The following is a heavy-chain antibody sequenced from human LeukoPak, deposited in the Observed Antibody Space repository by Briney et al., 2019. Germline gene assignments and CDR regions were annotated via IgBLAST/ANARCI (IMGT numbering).Heavy chain of an antibody. Sequence: SETLSLTCTVSGGSISSGNSYWSWIRRPPGKGLEWIGYIFYSGSTDYNPSLKSRVTISVDSSKNQFSLKVTSVTAADTAVYYCAKTGGELVFDYWGQGTLVTVSS. J-gene: IGHJ4*02. D-gene: IGHD1-1*01. CDR1: GGSISSGNSY. V-gene: IGHV4-30-4*01. CDR2: IFYSGST. CDR3: AKTGGELVFDY.